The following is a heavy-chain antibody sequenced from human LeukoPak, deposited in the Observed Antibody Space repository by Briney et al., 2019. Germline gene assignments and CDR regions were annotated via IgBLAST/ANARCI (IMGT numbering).Heavy chain of an antibody. J-gene: IGHJ4*02. D-gene: IGHD3-9*01. CDR3: AKDTDYDILTGSINY. CDR1: GFTFSSYG. Sequence: GGSLRLSCEASGFTFSSYGMHWVRQAPGKGLEWVAVISYDGSNKYYADSVKGRFTISRDNSKNTLYLQMNSLRAEDTAVYYCAKDTDYDILTGSINYWGQGTLVTVSS. CDR2: ISYDGSNK. V-gene: IGHV3-30*18.